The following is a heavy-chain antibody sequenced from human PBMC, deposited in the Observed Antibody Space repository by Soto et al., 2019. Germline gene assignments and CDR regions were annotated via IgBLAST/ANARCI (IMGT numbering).Heavy chain of an antibody. D-gene: IGHD2-15*01. CDR2: ISYSGST. Sequence: SETLSLTCTVSGGSMSSYYWTWLRQSPGRGLEWIGYISYSGSTYYNPSLKSRVTISADTSKNQFSLRMNSMIAADTTVYYCARADPDASVGYWGRGTLVT. CDR1: GGSMSSYY. V-gene: IGHV4-59*01. J-gene: IGHJ4*02. CDR3: ARADPDASVGY.